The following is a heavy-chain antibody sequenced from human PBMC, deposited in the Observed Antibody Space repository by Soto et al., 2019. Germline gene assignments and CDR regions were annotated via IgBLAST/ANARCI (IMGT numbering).Heavy chain of an antibody. J-gene: IGHJ3*02. CDR1: GGTFVIYA. D-gene: IGHD3-22*01. CDR2: INPVFGTA. V-gene: IGHV1-69*01. CDR3: ARYYSDSSGYPHAFDI. Sequence: QVHLVQSGAKVRKPGSSVKVSCKASGGTFVIYAFTWVRQAPGQGLEWMGGINPVFGTANNAQKFQGRVTITADVSTNTTYMELSSLRPEDTAVYYCARYYSDSSGYPHAFDIWGQGTLVTVSS.